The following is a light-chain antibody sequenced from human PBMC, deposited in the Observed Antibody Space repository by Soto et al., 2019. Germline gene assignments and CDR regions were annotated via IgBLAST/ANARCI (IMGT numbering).Light chain of an antibody. Sequence: DIQMTQSPSTLSASVGDRVTITCRASQSISSWLAWYQQKPGKAPKLLIYDASSLESGVPSRFXXXXXXXXXTLTISSLQPDDFATYYCQQYNSYPYTFGQGTKLEIK. V-gene: IGKV1-5*01. J-gene: IGKJ2*01. CDR3: QQYNSYPYT. CDR2: DAS. CDR1: QSISSW.